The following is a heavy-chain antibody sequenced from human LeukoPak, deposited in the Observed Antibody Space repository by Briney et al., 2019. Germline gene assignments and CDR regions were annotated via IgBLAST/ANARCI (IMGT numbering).Heavy chain of an antibody. CDR3: ARHATAMVWY. D-gene: IGHD5-18*01. V-gene: IGHV4-59*08. J-gene: IGHJ4*02. Sequence: SETLSLTCTVSGGSIRDYYWNWIRQSPGKGLEWIGYWFYSGDTNYNPSLKSRVTIPVDTSKNQFSLKLSSVTAADTAVYYCARHATAMVWYWGQGTLVTVSS. CDR2: WFYSGDT. CDR1: GGSIRDYY.